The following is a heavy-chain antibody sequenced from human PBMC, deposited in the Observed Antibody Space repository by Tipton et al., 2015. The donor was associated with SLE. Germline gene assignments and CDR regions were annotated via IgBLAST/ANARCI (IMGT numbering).Heavy chain of an antibody. CDR2: VFYSGST. CDR1: GGSISGSSYY. CDR3: ARDWELGH. D-gene: IGHD7-27*01. Sequence: TLSLTCTVSGGSISGSSYYWGWIRQPPGKGLEWIGSVFYSGSTYYNPSLKSRVTISVDTSKNQFSLELHSVTAADTAVYYCARDWELGHWGQGTLVTVSP. V-gene: IGHV4-39*07. J-gene: IGHJ4*02.